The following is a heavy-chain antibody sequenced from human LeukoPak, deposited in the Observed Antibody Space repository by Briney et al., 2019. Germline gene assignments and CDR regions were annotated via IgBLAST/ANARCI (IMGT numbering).Heavy chain of an antibody. CDR2: ISAYNGNT. J-gene: IGHJ5*02. CDR1: GYTFTSYG. Sequence: ASVKVSCKASGYTFTSYGISWVRQAPGQGLEWMGWISAYNGNTNYAQKLQGRVTMTTDPSTSTGYMALRSLRSEDPGVYSCARDRRDPLAPAGTDWFDPWGQGNLVTVSS. V-gene: IGHV1-18*01. D-gene: IGHD6-13*01. CDR3: ARDRRDPLAPAGTDWFDP.